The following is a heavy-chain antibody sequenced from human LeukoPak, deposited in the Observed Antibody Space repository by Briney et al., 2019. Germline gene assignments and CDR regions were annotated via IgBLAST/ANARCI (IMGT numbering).Heavy chain of an antibody. CDR3: AKGKYSSGGVPDY. Sequence: RSGGSLRLSCAASEFTFSSRAMNWVRQAPGKGLEWVSSISGGGESTYYADSVKGRFTVSRDNSKNTLYLQINSLRGEDTAVYYCAKGKYSSGGVPDYWGQGTLVTVSS. D-gene: IGHD6-19*01. V-gene: IGHV3-23*01. CDR2: ISGGGEST. CDR1: EFTFSSRA. J-gene: IGHJ4*02.